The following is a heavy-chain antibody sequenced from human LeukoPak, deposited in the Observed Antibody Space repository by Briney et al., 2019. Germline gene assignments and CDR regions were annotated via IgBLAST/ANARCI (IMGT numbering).Heavy chain of an antibody. CDR3: AKVKGYSYTDYYYYYMEV. CDR2: ISYDGSNK. D-gene: IGHD5-18*01. J-gene: IGHJ6*03. V-gene: IGHV3-30*18. CDR1: GVTLSSYG. Sequence: GRSLRLSCAASGVTLSSYGVHWVRQAPGKGLEWVAVISYDGSNKDYADSVKGRFTVSRDSARDTVFLQMNSLRAEDTAVYYCAKVKGYSYTDYYYYYMEVWGKGTTVIVSS.